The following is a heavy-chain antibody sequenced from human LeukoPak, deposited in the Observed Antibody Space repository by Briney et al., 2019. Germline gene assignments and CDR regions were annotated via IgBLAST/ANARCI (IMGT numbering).Heavy chain of an antibody. CDR2: INPNSGGT. J-gene: IGHJ4*02. D-gene: IGHD2-2*01. CDR3: ARPHPGYCSSTSCQPMFDY. Sequence: ASVRVSCKASGYTFTGYYMHWVRQAPGQGLEWMGWINPNSGGTNYAQKFQGRVTMTRDTSISTAYMELSRLRSDDTAVYYCARPHPGYCSSTSCQPMFDYWGQGTLVTVSS. V-gene: IGHV1-2*02. CDR1: GYTFTGYY.